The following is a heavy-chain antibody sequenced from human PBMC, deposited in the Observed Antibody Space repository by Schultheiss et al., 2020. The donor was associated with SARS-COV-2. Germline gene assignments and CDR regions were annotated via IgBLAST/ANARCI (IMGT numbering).Heavy chain of an antibody. J-gene: IGHJ4*02. Sequence: GGSLRLSCVASGFTFSGHAMNWVRQAPGKGLEWVSAISGSGGSTYYADSVKGRFTISRDNSKNTLYLQMNSLRAEDTAVYYCARDKAVADYWGQGTLVTVSS. CDR3: ARDKAVADY. V-gene: IGHV3-23*01. CDR2: ISGSGGST. CDR1: GFTFSGHA. D-gene: IGHD6-19*01.